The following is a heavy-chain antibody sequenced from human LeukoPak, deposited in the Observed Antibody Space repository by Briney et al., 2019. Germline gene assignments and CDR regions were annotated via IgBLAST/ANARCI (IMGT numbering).Heavy chain of an antibody. D-gene: IGHD1-26*01. CDR1: GFTFSSYE. CDR2: ISSSGSTI. CDR3: ARARGARYYFDY. J-gene: IGHJ4*02. Sequence: GGSLRLSCAASGFTFSSYEMNWVRQAPGKGLEWVSYISSSGSTIYYADSVKGRFTISRDNAKNSLYLQMNSLRAEDTAVYYCARARGARYYFDYWGQGTLVTVSS. V-gene: IGHV3-48*03.